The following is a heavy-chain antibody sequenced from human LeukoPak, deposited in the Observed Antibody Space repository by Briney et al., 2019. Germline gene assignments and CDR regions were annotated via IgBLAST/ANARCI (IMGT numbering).Heavy chain of an antibody. CDR3: ARYGSGKLGIFDY. CDR2: IYYSGST. J-gene: IGHJ4*02. CDR1: GGSISSSSYY. Sequence: PSETLSLTCTVSGGSISSSSYYWGWIRQPPGKGLEWIGSIYYSGSTYYNPSLKSRVTISVDTSKNQFSLKLSSVTAADTAVYYCARYGSGKLGIFDYWGQGTLVTVSS. D-gene: IGHD3-10*01. V-gene: IGHV4-39*07.